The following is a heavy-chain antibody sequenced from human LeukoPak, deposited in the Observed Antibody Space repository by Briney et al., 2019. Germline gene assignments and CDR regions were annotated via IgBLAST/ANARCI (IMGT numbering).Heavy chain of an antibody. J-gene: IGHJ4*02. D-gene: IGHD3-3*01. CDR2: INPNSGGT. V-gene: IGHV1-2*02. Sequence: ASVKVSRKASGYTFTSYGISWVRQAPGQGLEWMGWINPNSGGTNYAQKFQGRVTMTRDTSISTAYMELSRLRSDDTAVYYCARDTDDFWSGYYTGTFDYWGQGTLVTVSS. CDR1: GYTFTSYG. CDR3: ARDTDDFWSGYYTGTFDY.